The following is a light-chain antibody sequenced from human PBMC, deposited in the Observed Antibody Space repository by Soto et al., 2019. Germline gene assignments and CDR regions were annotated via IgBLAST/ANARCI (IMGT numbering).Light chain of an antibody. CDR1: QSVSSSY. CDR2: GAS. J-gene: IGKJ1*01. Sequence: EFVLTQSPGTLSLSPGERATLSCRASQSVSSSYLAWYQQKPGQAPRLLIYGASSRATGIPDRFSGSGSGTDLSLTISRLEPEDFAVYYCQQYGSSPWTFGQGTKVELK. CDR3: QQYGSSPWT. V-gene: IGKV3-20*01.